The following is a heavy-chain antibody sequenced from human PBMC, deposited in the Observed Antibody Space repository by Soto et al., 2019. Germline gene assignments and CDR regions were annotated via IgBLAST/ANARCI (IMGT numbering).Heavy chain of an antibody. D-gene: IGHD6-6*01. CDR1: GGTFSSYA. J-gene: IGHJ6*02. CDR3: ARGYSSSSGNYYYYYYGMDV. Sequence: QVQLVQSGAEVKKPGSSVKVSCKASGGTFSSYAISWVRQAPGQGLEWMGGIIPIFGTANYAQKFQGRVTITADESTSTDYMELSSLRSEDTAVYYCARGYSSSSGNYYYYYYGMDVWGQGTTVTVSS. CDR2: IIPIFGTA. V-gene: IGHV1-69*01.